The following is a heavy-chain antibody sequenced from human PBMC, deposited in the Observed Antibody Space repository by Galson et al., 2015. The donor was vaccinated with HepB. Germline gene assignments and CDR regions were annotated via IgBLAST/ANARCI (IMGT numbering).Heavy chain of an antibody. D-gene: IGHD3-22*01. CDR2: ISSSSSYI. CDR3: ARVYYYDRSGYRY. J-gene: IGHJ4*02. V-gene: IGHV3-21*06. Sequence: SLRLSCAASGFTFSSYSMNWVRQAPGKGLEWVSSISSSSSYIYYADSVKGRFTVSRDNAKNSLYLQMNSLRAEDTAVYHCARVYYYDRSGYRYWGQGTLATVSS. CDR1: GFTFSSYS.